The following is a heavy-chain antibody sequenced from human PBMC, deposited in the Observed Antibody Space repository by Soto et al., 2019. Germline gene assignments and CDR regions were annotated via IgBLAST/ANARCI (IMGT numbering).Heavy chain of an antibody. J-gene: IGHJ4*02. D-gene: IGHD3-22*01. CDR3: ARERDYYYDSSGTLSYFDY. Sequence: QVQLVQSGAEVKKPGSSVKVSCKASGGTFSSYAISWVRQAPGQGLEWMGGIIPIFGTANYAQKFQGRVTITADESTSTAYMELSSLRSEDKAVYYCARERDYYYDSSGTLSYFDYWGQGTLVTVSS. V-gene: IGHV1-69*01. CDR1: GGTFSSYA. CDR2: IIPIFGTA.